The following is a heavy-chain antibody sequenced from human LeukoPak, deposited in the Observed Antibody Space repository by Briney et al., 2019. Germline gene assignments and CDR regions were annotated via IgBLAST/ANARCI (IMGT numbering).Heavy chain of an antibody. CDR3: ARGGEMATINHYYYYMDV. D-gene: IGHD5-24*01. V-gene: IGHV1-2*02. CDR2: INPNSGGT. Sequence: ASVKVSCKASGYTFTGYYMHWVRQAPGQGLEWMGWINPNSGGTNYAQKFQGRVTMTRDTSISTAYMELSRLRSDDTAVYYCARGGEMATINHYYYYMDVWGKGTTVTISS. J-gene: IGHJ6*03. CDR1: GYTFTGYY.